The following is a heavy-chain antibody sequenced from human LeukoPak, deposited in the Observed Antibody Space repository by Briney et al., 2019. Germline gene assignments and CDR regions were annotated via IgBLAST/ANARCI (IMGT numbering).Heavy chain of an antibody. J-gene: IGHJ4*02. V-gene: IGHV1-24*01. CDR1: GYTLTELS. CDR2: FDPEDGET. CDR3: ARGPSYYDSSGYLDY. Sequence: ASVKVSCKVSGYTLTELSMHWVRQAPGKGLEWMGGFDPEDGETIYAQKFQGRVTMTEDTSTDTAYMELSSLRSEDTAVYYCARGPSYYDSSGYLDYWGQGTLVTVSS. D-gene: IGHD3-22*01.